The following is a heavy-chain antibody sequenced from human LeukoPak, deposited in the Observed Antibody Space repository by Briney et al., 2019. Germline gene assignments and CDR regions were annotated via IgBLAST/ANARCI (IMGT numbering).Heavy chain of an antibody. D-gene: IGHD3/OR15-3a*01. J-gene: IGHJ4*02. CDR1: GYTLTELS. CDR2: FDPEDGET. CDR3: ATVAPEDYYFDY. V-gene: IGHV1-24*01. Sequence: ASVKVSCTVSGYTLTELSMHWVRQAPGKGLEWMGGFDPEDGETIYAQKFQGRVAMTEDTSTDTADMELSSLRSEDTAVYYCATVAPEDYYFDYWGQGTLVTVSS.